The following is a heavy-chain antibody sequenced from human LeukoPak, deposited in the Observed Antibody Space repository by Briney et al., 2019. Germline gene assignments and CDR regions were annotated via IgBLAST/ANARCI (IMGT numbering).Heavy chain of an antibody. D-gene: IGHD6-13*01. CDR1: GGSFSGYY. Sequence: PSETLSLTCAVYGGSFSGYYWSWIRQPPGKGLEWIGEINHSGSTNYNPSLKSRVTISVDTSKNQFSLKLSSVTAADTAVYYCARGAAAGRNFDYWGQGTLVTASS. CDR3: ARGAAAGRNFDY. CDR2: INHSGST. J-gene: IGHJ4*02. V-gene: IGHV4-34*01.